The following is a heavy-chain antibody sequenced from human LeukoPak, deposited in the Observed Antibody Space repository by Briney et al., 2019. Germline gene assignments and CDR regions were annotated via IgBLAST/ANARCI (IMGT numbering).Heavy chain of an antibody. J-gene: IGHJ4*02. CDR1: GGSISNYY. CDR2: IYHSGST. D-gene: IGHD1-7*01. Sequence: SETLSLTCTVSGGSISNYYWGWIRQPPGKGLEWIGSIYHSGSTYYNPSLKSRVTISVDTSKNQFSLKLSSVTAADTAVYYCARDGVGGGTFDYWGQGTLVTVSS. CDR3: ARDGVGGGTFDY. V-gene: IGHV4-38-2*02.